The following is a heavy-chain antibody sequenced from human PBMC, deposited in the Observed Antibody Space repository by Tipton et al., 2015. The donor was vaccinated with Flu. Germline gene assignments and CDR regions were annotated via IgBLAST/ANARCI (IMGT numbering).Heavy chain of an antibody. CDR3: ARRDYSNYVSVPKNWFDS. J-gene: IGHJ5*01. CDR1: GGSFSGYY. D-gene: IGHD4-11*01. CDR2: INRSGST. V-gene: IGHV4-34*01. Sequence: TLSLTCAVYGGSFSGYYWSWIRQPPGKGLEWIGEINRSGSTNYNPSLKSRVTISVDPSKNQFSLKVTSLTAADTALYYCARRDYSNYVSVPKNWFDSWGQGILVTVSS.